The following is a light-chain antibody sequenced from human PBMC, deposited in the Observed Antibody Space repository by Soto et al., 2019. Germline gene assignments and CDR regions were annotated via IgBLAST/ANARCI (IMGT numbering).Light chain of an antibody. J-gene: IGKJ1*01. CDR1: QSVGSY. Sequence: EVVLTQSPATLSLSPGARATLSCRASQSVGSYLAWYQHKPGQPPRLLIYDASNRATGIPARFSGTGSGTDFTLTISRLEPEDFAVYYCQQRSNWPPTWTFGQGTKVEIK. CDR2: DAS. V-gene: IGKV3-11*01. CDR3: QQRSNWPPTWT.